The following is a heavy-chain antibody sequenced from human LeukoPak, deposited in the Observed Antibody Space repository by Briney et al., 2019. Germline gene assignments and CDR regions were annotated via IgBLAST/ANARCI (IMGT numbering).Heavy chain of an antibody. J-gene: IGHJ4*02. CDR1: GFTVITND. D-gene: IGHD1-14*01. Sequence: PGGSLRLSCAASGFTVITNDMTWVRQATGKGLEWVSVLYSDDNTKYADSVQGRFTISRDNSKNTLYLEMNSLSPDDTAVYYCARGVEPLAANTLAYWGQGTLVTVSS. CDR2: LYSDDNT. CDR3: ARGVEPLAANTLAY. V-gene: IGHV3-53*01.